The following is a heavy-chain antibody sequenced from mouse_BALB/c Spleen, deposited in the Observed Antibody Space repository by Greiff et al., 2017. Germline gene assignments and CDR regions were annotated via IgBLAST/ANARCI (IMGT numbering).Heavy chain of an antibody. J-gene: IGHJ4*01. CDR2: IDPENGNT. V-gene: IGHV14-1*02. Sequence: VQLQQSGAELVRPGALVKLSCKASGFNIKDYYMHWVKQRPEQGLEWIGWIDPENGNTIYDPKFQGKASITADTSSNTAYLQLSSLTSEDTAVYYCARSTVGGAMDYWGQGTSVTVSS. D-gene: IGHD1-1*01. CDR1: GFNIKDYY. CDR3: ARSTVGGAMDY.